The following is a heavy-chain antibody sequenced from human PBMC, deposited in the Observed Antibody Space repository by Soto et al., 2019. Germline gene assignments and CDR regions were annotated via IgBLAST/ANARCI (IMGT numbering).Heavy chain of an antibody. V-gene: IGHV1-3*01. D-gene: IGHD6-13*01. CDR2: INAGNGNT. CDR3: ARAISSSFDY. Sequence: ASVKVSCKASGYTFTNYAMHWVRQAPGQRLEWMGWINAGNGNTKYSQKFQGRVTITRDTSASTANMELGSLKSEDTAVYYCARAISSSFDYWGQGTLVTVSS. CDR1: GYTFTNYA. J-gene: IGHJ4*02.